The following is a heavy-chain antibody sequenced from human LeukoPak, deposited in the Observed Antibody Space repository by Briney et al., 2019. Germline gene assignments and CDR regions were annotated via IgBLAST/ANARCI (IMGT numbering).Heavy chain of an antibody. V-gene: IGHV3-48*04. Sequence: GGSLRLSCAASGFTFSSYSMNWVRQAPGKGLEWVSYISSSSSTTYYADSVKGRFTISRDNAKNSVYLQMNSLRAEDTAVYYCARENVGLTTAFDYWGQGTLVTVSS. CDR3: ARENVGLTTAFDY. CDR1: GFTFSSYS. J-gene: IGHJ4*02. CDR2: ISSSSSTT. D-gene: IGHD1-26*01.